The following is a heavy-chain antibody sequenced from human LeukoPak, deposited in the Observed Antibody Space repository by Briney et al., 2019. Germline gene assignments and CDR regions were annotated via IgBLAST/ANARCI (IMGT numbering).Heavy chain of an antibody. CDR3: AKESQYDFWSGYYVGVDY. CDR2: ISGSGGST. CDR1: GFTFSSYA. Sequence: GGSLRLSCAASGFTFSSYAMSWVRQAPGKGLEWVSAISGSGGSTYYADSVKGRFTISRDNSKNTLYLQMSSLRAEDTAVYYCAKESQYDFWSGYYVGVDYWGQGTLVTVSS. D-gene: IGHD3-3*01. V-gene: IGHV3-23*01. J-gene: IGHJ4*02.